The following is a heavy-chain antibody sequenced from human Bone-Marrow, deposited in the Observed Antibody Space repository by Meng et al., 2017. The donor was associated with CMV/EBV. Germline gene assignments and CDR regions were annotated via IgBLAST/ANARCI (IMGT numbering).Heavy chain of an antibody. D-gene: IGHD2-2*02. CDR1: GGSFSGYY. J-gene: IGHJ5*02. CDR2: INHSGST. V-gene: IGHV4-34*01. Sequence: GSLRLSCAVYGGSFSGYYWSWIRQPPGKGLEWIGEINHSGSTNYNPSLKSRVTISVDTSKNQFSLKLSSVTAADTAVYYCARIGPRYCSSTSCYTTNWFDPWGQGTLVTVSS. CDR3: ARIGPRYCSSTSCYTTNWFDP.